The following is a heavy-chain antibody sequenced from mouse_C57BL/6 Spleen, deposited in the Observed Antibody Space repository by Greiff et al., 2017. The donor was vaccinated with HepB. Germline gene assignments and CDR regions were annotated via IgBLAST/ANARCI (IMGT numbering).Heavy chain of an antibody. CDR1: GYAFSSSW. D-gene: IGHD1-1*01. J-gene: IGHJ3*01. V-gene: IGHV1-82*01. Sequence: VKLQESGPELVKPGASVKISCKASGYAFSSSWMNWVKQRPGKGLEWIGRIYPGDGDTNYNGKFKGKATLTADKSSSTAYMQLSSLTSEDSAVYFCARSGVRGSSPWFAYWGQGTLVTVSA. CDR2: IYPGDGDT. CDR3: ARSGVRGSSPWFAY.